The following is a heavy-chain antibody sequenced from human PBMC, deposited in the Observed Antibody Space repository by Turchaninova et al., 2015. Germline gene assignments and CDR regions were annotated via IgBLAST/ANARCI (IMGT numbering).Heavy chain of an antibody. V-gene: IGHV4-34*01. CDR1: GGALSGFP. J-gene: IGHJ4*02. CDR3: SRGAKYYSQSSVDY. D-gene: IGHD3-22*01. CDR2: INESGTT. Sequence: QVQLQQWGAGLLKPSATLSLTCSVSGGALSGFPWNWIRQAPGKGLEWIGKINESGTTTSHPSLKSRVTRSIDTSKKLFSLKLRSVTAADTAMYYCSRGAKYYSQSSVDYWAQGTLVTVSS.